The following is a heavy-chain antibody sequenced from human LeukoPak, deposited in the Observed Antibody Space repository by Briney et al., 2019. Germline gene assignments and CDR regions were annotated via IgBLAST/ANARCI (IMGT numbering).Heavy chain of an antibody. D-gene: IGHD5-18*01. Sequence: KPGGSLRLSCAASGFTFSDYYMSWIRQAPGKGLEWVSYISSSGSTIYYADSVKGRFTISRDNAKNSLYQQMNSLRAEDTAVYYCARDRSYGRRNYFDYWGQGTLVTVSS. CDR2: ISSSGSTI. J-gene: IGHJ4*02. CDR1: GFTFSDYY. V-gene: IGHV3-11*01. CDR3: ARDRSYGRRNYFDY.